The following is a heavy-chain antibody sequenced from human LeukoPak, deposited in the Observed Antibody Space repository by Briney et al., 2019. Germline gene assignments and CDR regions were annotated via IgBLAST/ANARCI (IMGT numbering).Heavy chain of an antibody. CDR2: ISYDGSNK. J-gene: IGHJ4*02. D-gene: IGHD6-19*01. Sequence: GGSLRLSCAASGFTFSSYAMHWVRQAPGKGLEWVAVISYDGSNKYYADSVKGRFTISRDNSKNTLYLQMNSLRAEDTAVYYCARDPGRAGLGYFDYWGQGTLVTVSS. V-gene: IGHV3-30-3*01. CDR3: ARDPGRAGLGYFDY. CDR1: GFTFSSYA.